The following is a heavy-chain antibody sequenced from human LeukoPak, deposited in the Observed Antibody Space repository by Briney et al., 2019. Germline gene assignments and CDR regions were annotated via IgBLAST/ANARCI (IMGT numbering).Heavy chain of an antibody. CDR3: ARGSTNDYGDYFYYHMDV. Sequence: HPGGSLRLSCAASGFTFNNYWMSWVRQAPGKGLEWVANIRQDGSEKYYVDSVKGRFTVSRDSAKNLLFLQMNSLRAADTAVYYCARGSTNDYGDYFYYHMDVWGKGTTVTVSS. J-gene: IGHJ6*03. CDR2: IRQDGSEK. V-gene: IGHV3-7*01. CDR1: GFTFNNYW. D-gene: IGHD4-17*01.